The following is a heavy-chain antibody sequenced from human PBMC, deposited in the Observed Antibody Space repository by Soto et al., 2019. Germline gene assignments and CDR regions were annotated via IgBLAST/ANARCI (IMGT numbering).Heavy chain of an antibody. J-gene: IGHJ4*02. Sequence: QLHLQQWGAGLLKPSETLSLTCAVYGGPFNNYYWSWIRQSPTKGLEWIGEINHTGSPNYNPSLRSRVTIAIDTSKKQISLKLSSVTAADTAVYYCASQVGIPNNRVGVVWGQGTRFTVSS. V-gene: IGHV4-34*01. CDR1: GGPFNNYY. CDR2: INHTGSP. D-gene: IGHD2-21*01. CDR3: ASQVGIPNNRVGVV.